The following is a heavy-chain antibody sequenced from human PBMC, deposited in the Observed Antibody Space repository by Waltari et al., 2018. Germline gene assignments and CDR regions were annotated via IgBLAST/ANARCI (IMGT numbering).Heavy chain of an antibody. CDR1: GFTFSSYA. J-gene: IGHJ6*02. D-gene: IGHD5-12*01. CDR3: ARALWGATIKGGGLMAYYYYGMDV. CDR2: ISYDGSNK. V-gene: IGHV3-30-3*01. Sequence: VQPGRSLRLSCAASGFTFSSYAMHWVRQAPGKGLEWVAVISYDGSNKYYADSVKGRFTISRDNSKNTLYLQMNSLRAEDTAVYYCARALWGATIKGGGLMAYYYYGMDVWGQGTTVTVSS.